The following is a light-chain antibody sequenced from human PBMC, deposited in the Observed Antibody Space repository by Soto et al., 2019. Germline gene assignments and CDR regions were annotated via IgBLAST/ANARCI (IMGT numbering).Light chain of an antibody. J-gene: IGLJ1*01. Sequence: QSVLTQPPSASGTPGQGVTISCSGSSSNIGSNYVYWYQQLPGTAPKLLIYRNNQRPSGVPDRFSGSKSGTSASLAISGLRSEDEADYYCAAWDDSLSVVFGTGTKVTVL. CDR2: RNN. V-gene: IGLV1-47*01. CDR1: SSNIGSNY. CDR3: AAWDDSLSVV.